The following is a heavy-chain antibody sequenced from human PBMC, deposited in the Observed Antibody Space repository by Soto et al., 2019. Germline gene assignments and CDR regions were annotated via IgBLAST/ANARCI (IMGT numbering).Heavy chain of an antibody. Sequence: QVQLVQSGAEVKKPGSSVKVSCKASGGTFSTNPISWVRQAPGQGLEWMGGTGSGTGPGNHAQKFQGRLTLTVDKSTSTVYMELRSLSSEDTAVYYCARRDSGGFYRYFDSWGQGTLVTVSS. CDR2: TGSGTGPG. V-gene: IGHV1-69*06. CDR1: GGTFSTNP. D-gene: IGHD2-15*01. J-gene: IGHJ4*02. CDR3: ARRDSGGFYRYFDS.